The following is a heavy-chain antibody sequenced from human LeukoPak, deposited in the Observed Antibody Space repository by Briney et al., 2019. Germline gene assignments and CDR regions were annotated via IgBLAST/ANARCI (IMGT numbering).Heavy chain of an antibody. Sequence: GGSLRLSCAASGFTFSDYWMHWVRQAPGKGLVWVSRISSDGSRVTYADSVKGRFTISRDNAKNTLYLQMNSLRAEDTAVYYCAKDLYGSGSYFDYWGQGTLVTVSS. V-gene: IGHV3-74*01. CDR2: ISSDGSRV. J-gene: IGHJ4*02. CDR3: AKDLYGSGSYFDY. D-gene: IGHD3-10*01. CDR1: GFTFSDYW.